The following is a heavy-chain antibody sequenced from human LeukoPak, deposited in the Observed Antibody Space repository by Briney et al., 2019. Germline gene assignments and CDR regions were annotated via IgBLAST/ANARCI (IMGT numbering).Heavy chain of an antibody. CDR2: INSDGGST. CDR1: GFTFSSYY. Sequence: GGSLRLSCAASGFTFSSYYMHWVRQAPGKGPVWVSRINSDGGSTTYADSVKGRFTISRDNAKNTLYLHMNSLRAEDTAVYYCAFYGSGSPSWGQGTLVTVSS. CDR3: AFYGSGSPS. J-gene: IGHJ4*01. D-gene: IGHD3-10*01. V-gene: IGHV3-74*01.